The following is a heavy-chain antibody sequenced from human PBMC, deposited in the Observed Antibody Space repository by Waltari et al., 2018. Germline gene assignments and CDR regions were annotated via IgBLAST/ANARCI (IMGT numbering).Heavy chain of an antibody. CDR3: ASSPYCSSTSCYWFDP. CDR1: GYTSTGHY. D-gene: IGHD2-2*01. CDR2: INPNSGGT. Sequence: QVQLVQSGAEVKKPGASVKVSCKASGYTSTGHYMHWVRQAPGQGLEWMGWINPNSGGTNYAQKFQGRVTMTRDTSISTAYMELSRLRSDDTAVYYCASSPYCSSTSCYWFDPWGQGTLVTVSS. J-gene: IGHJ5*02. V-gene: IGHV1-2*02.